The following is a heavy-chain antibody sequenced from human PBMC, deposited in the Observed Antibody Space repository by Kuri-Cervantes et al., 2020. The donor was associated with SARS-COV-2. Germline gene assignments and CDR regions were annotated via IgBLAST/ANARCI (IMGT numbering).Heavy chain of an antibody. CDR1: RFTFITNA. V-gene: IGHV3-30-3*01. J-gene: IGHJ4*02. D-gene: IGHD2-15*01. CDR3: AGDCSGGSCHFDY. Sequence: GESLKISCAASRFTFITNAMNWVRQAPGKGPGWGAVISYDGNNKYYVHSVKGRFTISRDNAKNSLYLQMNSLRAEDTAVYYCAGDCSGGSCHFDYWGQGTLVTVSS. CDR2: ISYDGNNK.